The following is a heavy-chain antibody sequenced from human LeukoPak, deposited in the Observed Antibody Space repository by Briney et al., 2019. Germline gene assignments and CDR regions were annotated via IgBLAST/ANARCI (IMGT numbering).Heavy chain of an antibody. D-gene: IGHD1-26*01. CDR1: GFTFSSYG. CDR3: ARDPLGSGSYSRGLDY. V-gene: IGHV3-30*19. J-gene: IGHJ4*02. Sequence: GGSLRLSCAASGFTFSSYGMHWVRQAPGKGLEWVAVIWYDGSNKYYADSVKGRFTISRDNSKNTLYLQMNSLRAEDTAVYYCARDPLGSGSYSRGLDYRGQGTLVTVSS. CDR2: IWYDGSNK.